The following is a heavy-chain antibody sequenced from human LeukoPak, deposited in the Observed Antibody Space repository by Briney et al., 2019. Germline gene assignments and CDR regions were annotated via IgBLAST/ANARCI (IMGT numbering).Heavy chain of an antibody. CDR3: ARGPPVYYGMDV. Sequence: SETLSLTCAVYGGSFSGYYWSWIRQPPGKGLEWIGEINHSGSINYNPSLKSRVTISVDTSKNQFSLKLSSVTAADTAVYYCARGPPVYYGMDVWGQGTTVTVSS. V-gene: IGHV4-34*01. CDR2: INHSGSI. CDR1: GGSFSGYY. J-gene: IGHJ6*02.